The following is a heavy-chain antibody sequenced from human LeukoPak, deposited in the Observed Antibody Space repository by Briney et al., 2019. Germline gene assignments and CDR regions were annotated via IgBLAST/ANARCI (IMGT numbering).Heavy chain of an antibody. CDR2: ISGSGGST. J-gene: IGHJ4*02. Sequence: TGGSLRLSCVASGFTFSTYAMSWVRQAPGKGLEWVSTISGSGGSTYYADSVKGRFTISRDNSKNTLYLQMNSLRADDTAVYYCAKSPLRTRILLDYWGQGTLVTVSS. CDR1: GFTFSTYA. V-gene: IGHV3-23*01. CDR3: AKSPLRTRILLDY. D-gene: IGHD3-3*01.